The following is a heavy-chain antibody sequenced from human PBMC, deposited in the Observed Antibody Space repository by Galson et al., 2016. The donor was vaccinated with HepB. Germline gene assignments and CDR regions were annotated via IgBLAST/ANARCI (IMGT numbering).Heavy chain of an antibody. Sequence: SLRLSCATSGFTFTRCNMHWVRQAPGKGLEWVSSISSGSSYIYYADSVKGRFTISRDNVKKSLYLQMNSLRPEDTAVYYCARVREQQLLDAFDIWGQGTMVTVSS. D-gene: IGHD6-13*01. CDR2: ISSGSSYI. CDR3: ARVREQQLLDAFDI. CDR1: GFTFTRCN. J-gene: IGHJ3*02. V-gene: IGHV3-21*01.